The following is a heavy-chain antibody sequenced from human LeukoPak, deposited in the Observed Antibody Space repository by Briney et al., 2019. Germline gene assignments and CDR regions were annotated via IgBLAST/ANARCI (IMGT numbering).Heavy chain of an antibody. CDR2: IYHSGST. V-gene: IGHV4-59*12. Sequence: SETLSLTCTVSGGSISSYYWSWIRQPPGKGLEWIGYIYHSGSTYYNPSLKSRVTISVDRSKNQFSLKLSSVTAADTAVYYCARAVWIQLWFQLTWGQGTMVTVSS. J-gene: IGHJ3*01. D-gene: IGHD5-18*01. CDR3: ARAVWIQLWFQLT. CDR1: GGSISSYY.